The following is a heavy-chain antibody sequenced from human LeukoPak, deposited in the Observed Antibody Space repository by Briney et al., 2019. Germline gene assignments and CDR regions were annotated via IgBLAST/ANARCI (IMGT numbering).Heavy chain of an antibody. CDR3: ARKSIVDAGRKPYDY. D-gene: IGHD6-13*01. CDR2: IYTSGST. J-gene: IGHJ4*02. V-gene: IGHV4-4*07. CDR1: GGSISSYY. Sequence: SETLSLTCTVSGGSISSYYWSWIRQPAGKGLEWIGRIYTSGSTNYNPSLKSRVTMSVDTSKNQFSLKLSSVTAADTAVYYCARKSIVDAGRKPYDYWDQGTLVTVSS.